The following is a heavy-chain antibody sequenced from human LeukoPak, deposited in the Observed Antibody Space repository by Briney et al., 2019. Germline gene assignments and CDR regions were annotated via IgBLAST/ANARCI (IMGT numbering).Heavy chain of an antibody. D-gene: IGHD3-3*01. J-gene: IGHJ5*02. CDR1: GGSISSYY. CDR2: IYYSGST. CDR3: PRLSRFLEWSNWFDP. V-gene: IGHV4-59*08. Sequence: SETLSLTCTVSGGSISSYYWSWIRQPPGKGLERIGYIYYSGSTNYNPSLKSRVTISVDTSKNQFSLKLSSVTAADTAVYYCPRLSRFLEWSNWFDPWGQGTLVTASS.